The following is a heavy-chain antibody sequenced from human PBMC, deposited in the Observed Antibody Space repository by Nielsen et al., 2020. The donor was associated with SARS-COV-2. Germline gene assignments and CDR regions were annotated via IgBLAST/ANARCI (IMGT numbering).Heavy chain of an antibody. J-gene: IGHJ3*01. CDR1: GFTFSNYW. Sequence: GESLKISCAASGFTFSNYWMHWVRQVPGKGLVWVSRINADGSSTSYADYVKGRFTISRDNAKNTLYLQMNSLGAEDTAVYYCASASAHVWGQGTMVTVSS. CDR2: INADGSST. D-gene: IGHD3-16*01. V-gene: IGHV3-74*01. CDR3: ASASAHV.